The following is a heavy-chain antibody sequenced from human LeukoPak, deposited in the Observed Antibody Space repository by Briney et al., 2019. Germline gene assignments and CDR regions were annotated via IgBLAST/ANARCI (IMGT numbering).Heavy chain of an antibody. D-gene: IGHD3-3*01. Sequence: PSETLSLTCTVSGGSISSYYWSWIRQPPGKGLEWIGYIYYSGSTNYNPSLKSQVTISVDTSKNQFSLKVSSVTAADTAVYYCARMVFGVVRYFDYWGQGTLVTVSS. J-gene: IGHJ4*02. CDR3: ARMVFGVVRYFDY. CDR2: IYYSGST. CDR1: GGSISSYY. V-gene: IGHV4-59*01.